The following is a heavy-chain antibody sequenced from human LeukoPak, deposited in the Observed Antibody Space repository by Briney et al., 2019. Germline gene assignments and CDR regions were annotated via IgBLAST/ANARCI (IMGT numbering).Heavy chain of an antibody. CDR2: IWYDGSNK. V-gene: IGHV3-33*06. D-gene: IGHD5-18*01. CDR3: AKDRDTAMEIDY. J-gene: IGHJ4*02. CDR1: GFTFSNYG. Sequence: GGSLRLSCAASGFTFSNYGMHWVRQAPGKGLEWVAVIWYDGSNKYYADSVKGRFTISRDNSKNTLYLQMKSLRAEDTAVYYCAKDRDTAMEIDYWGQGTLVTVSS.